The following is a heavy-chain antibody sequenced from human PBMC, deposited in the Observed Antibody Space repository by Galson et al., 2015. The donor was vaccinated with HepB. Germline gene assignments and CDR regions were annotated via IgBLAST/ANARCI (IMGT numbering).Heavy chain of an antibody. CDR1: GGSISSYY. Sequence: SETLSLTCTVSGGSISSYYWSWIRQPPGKGLEWIGYIYYSGSTNYNPSLKSRVTISVDTSKNQFSLKLSSVTAADTAVCYCARHVPLSGYIDYWGQGTLVTVSS. CDR2: IYYSGST. J-gene: IGHJ4*02. D-gene: IGHD3-22*01. CDR3: ARHVPLSGYIDY. V-gene: IGHV4-59*08.